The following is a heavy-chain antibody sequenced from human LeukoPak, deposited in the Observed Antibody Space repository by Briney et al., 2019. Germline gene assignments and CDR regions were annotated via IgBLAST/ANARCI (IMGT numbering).Heavy chain of an antibody. CDR3: ARSGGPGTYHQLRYNWFDP. Sequence: PGGSLRHSCAASGFTLSDYHMNWVRQAPGKGLEWLSSITTISHYIYYAGAVRGRFTISRDNAKNSLYLQMNSLRGEDTAVYYCARSGGPGTYHQLRYNWFDPWGQGTLVTVSS. D-gene: IGHD3-10*01. CDR1: GFTLSDYH. CDR2: ITTISHYI. V-gene: IGHV3-21*01. J-gene: IGHJ5*02.